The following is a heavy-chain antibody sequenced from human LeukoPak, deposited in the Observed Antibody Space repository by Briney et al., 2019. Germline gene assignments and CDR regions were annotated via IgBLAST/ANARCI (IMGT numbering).Heavy chain of an antibody. CDR2: ISWNSGSI. V-gene: IGHV3-9*01. J-gene: IGHJ4*02. CDR1: GFTFDDYA. Sequence: GGSLRLSCAASGFTFDDYAMHWVRQAPGKGLEWVSGISWNSGSISYADSVKGRFTISRDNSKNTLYLQMNSLRAEDTAVYYCAKVRGDWSGYPPFDYWGQGTLVTVSS. D-gene: IGHD3-3*01. CDR3: AKVRGDWSGYPPFDY.